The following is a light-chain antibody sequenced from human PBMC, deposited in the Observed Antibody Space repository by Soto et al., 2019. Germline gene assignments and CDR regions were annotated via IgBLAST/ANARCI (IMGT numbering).Light chain of an antibody. Sequence: GDRVTITCRANQSISSYLNWYQRKPGRAPKLLIYTASNLQSGVPSRFSGSGSGADFTLTISSLQPEDFASYYCQHCFSTPYTFGQGTKLEIK. CDR1: QSISSY. CDR3: QHCFSTPYT. J-gene: IGKJ2*01. CDR2: TAS. V-gene: IGKV1-39*01.